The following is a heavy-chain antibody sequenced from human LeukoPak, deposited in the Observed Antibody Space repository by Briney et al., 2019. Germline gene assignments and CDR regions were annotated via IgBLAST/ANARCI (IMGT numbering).Heavy chain of an antibody. J-gene: IGHJ5*02. V-gene: IGHV1-2*02. CDR1: GYTFTGYR. D-gene: IGHD4-17*01. CDR2: INPNSGGT. CDR3: ARGGSQADYGYPSWFAP. Sequence: ASVRVSCRASGYTFTGYRMHWVRQAPGQGLEWMGWINPNSGGTNYAQKFHDRVTMSRDTSISTAYMELSSLTSDDTAVYYCARGGSQADYGYPSWFAPWGQGTLVTVSS.